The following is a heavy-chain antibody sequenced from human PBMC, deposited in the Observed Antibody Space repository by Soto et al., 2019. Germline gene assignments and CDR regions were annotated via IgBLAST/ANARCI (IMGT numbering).Heavy chain of an antibody. Sequence: GGSLRLSCAASGSSFSSYPMHWVRQAPGKGLEWVAVISYEGSSKYYADSVKGRFTISRDNSKNTLYLQMNSLRTEDTAVYYCARARPHCSSTTCYDDYYGMEVWGQGTTVTVSS. V-gene: IGHV3-30-3*01. J-gene: IGHJ6*02. CDR2: ISYEGSSK. D-gene: IGHD2-2*01. CDR3: ARARPHCSSTTCYDDYYGMEV. CDR1: GSSFSSYP.